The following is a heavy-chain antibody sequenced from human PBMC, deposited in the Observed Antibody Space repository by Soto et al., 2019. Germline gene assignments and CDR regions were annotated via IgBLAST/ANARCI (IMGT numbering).Heavy chain of an antibody. D-gene: IGHD5-18*01. CDR1: GFTFSSYG. CDR3: ATDSVYSYGYYFDY. V-gene: IGHV3-30*03. CDR2: ISYDGSNK. Sequence: QVQLVESGGGVVQPGRSLRLSCAASGFTFSSYGMHWVRQAPGKGLEWVAVISYDGSNKYYAYSVKGRFTISRDNSKNTLYLQMNSLRAEDTAVYYCATDSVYSYGYYFDYWGQGTLVTVSS. J-gene: IGHJ4*02.